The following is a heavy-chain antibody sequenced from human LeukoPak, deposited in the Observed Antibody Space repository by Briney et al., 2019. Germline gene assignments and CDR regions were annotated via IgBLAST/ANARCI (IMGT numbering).Heavy chain of an antibody. CDR3: AKDRRRPMVRGVIDAFDI. V-gene: IGHV3-23*01. Sequence: GGSLRLSCAASGFTFSSYAMSWVRQAPGKGLEWVSAISGSGGSTYYADSVKGRFTISRDNSKNTLYLQMNSLRAEDTAVYYCAKDRRRPMVRGVIDAFDIWGQGTMVTVSS. CDR1: GFTFSSYA. J-gene: IGHJ3*02. D-gene: IGHD3-10*01. CDR2: ISGSGGST.